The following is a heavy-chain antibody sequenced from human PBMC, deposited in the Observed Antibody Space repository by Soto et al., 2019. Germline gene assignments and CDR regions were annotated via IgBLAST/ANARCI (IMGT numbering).Heavy chain of an antibody. CDR3: AREMYYYGSGSYYTDWFDP. CDR1: GFTFSSYG. V-gene: IGHV3-33*01. D-gene: IGHD3-10*01. J-gene: IGHJ5*02. Sequence: GGSLRLSCAASGFTFSSYGMHWVRQAPGKGLEWVAVIWYDGSIKYYADSVKGRFTISRDNSKNTLYLQMNSLRAEDTAVYYCAREMYYYGSGSYYTDWFDPWGQGTLVTVSS. CDR2: IWYDGSIK.